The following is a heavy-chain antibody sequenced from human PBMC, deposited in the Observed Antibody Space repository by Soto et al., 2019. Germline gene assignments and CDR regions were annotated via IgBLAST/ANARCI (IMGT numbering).Heavy chain of an antibody. Sequence: PGGSLRLSCAASGFTFSSYSINWVRQAPGKGLEWVSYISTSGSTIYYADSVKGRFTISRDNARNSVYLQVNSLRAEDTAVYYWAREGGMDVGGQGTTVTVPS. CDR2: ISTSGSTI. CDR1: GFTFSSYS. CDR3: AREGGMDV. J-gene: IGHJ6*02. V-gene: IGHV3-48*01.